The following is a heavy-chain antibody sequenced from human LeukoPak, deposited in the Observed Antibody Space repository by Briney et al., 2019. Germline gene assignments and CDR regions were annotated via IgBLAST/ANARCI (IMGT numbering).Heavy chain of an antibody. CDR3: APLHYGDYGRDV. J-gene: IGHJ6*02. Sequence: PSETLSLTCTVSGGSISSFYWSWIRQPPGKGLEWIGYIYYSGSTNYNPSLKSRVTISVDTCKNQFSLKLSSVTAADTVVYYCAPLHYGDYGRDVWGQGTTVTVSS. V-gene: IGHV4-59*01. CDR2: IYYSGST. CDR1: GGSISSFY. D-gene: IGHD4-17*01.